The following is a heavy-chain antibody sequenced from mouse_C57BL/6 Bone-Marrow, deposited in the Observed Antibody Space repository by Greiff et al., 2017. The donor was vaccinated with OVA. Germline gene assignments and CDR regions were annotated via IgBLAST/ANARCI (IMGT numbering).Heavy chain of an antibody. V-gene: IGHV5-6*01. CDR2: ISSGGSYT. CDR3: ARHYYDWPFAY. Sequence: EVMLVESGADLVKPGASLKLSCEASGSTFSSYGMSWVRQTPDQRLEWVATISSGGSYTYYTDSVKGRFTISRDNAKNSLYLQMSSLKSEDTAMYYCARHYYDWPFAYWGQGTLVTVSA. D-gene: IGHD1-1*01. J-gene: IGHJ3*01. CDR1: GSTFSSYG.